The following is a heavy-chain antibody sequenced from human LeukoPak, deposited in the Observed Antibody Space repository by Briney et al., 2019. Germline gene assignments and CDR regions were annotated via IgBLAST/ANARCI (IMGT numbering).Heavy chain of an antibody. V-gene: IGHV3-21*01. CDR3: ARGRIAAAGSFDY. J-gene: IGHJ4*02. Sequence: GGSLGLSCAASGFTFSSYSMNWVRQAPGKGLEWVSSISSSSSYIYYADSVKGRFTISRDNAKNSLYLQMNSLRAEDTAVYYCARGRIAAAGSFDYWGQGTLVTVSS. CDR1: GFTFSSYS. D-gene: IGHD6-13*01. CDR2: ISSSSSYI.